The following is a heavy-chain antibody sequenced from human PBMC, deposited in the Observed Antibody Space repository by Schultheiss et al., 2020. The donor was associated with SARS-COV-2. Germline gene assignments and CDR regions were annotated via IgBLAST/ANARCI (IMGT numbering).Heavy chain of an antibody. CDR2: ISYDGSNK. CDR1: GSTFSSYG. Sequence: GGSLRLSCAAPGSTFSSYGMHWVRQAPGKGLEWVAVISYDGSNKYYADSVKGRFTISRDNSKNTLYLQMNSLRAEDTAVYYCASAVTVTTLGYYYYYGMDVWGQGTTVTVSS. V-gene: IGHV3-30*03. D-gene: IGHD4-11*01. J-gene: IGHJ6*02. CDR3: ASAVTVTTLGYYYYYGMDV.